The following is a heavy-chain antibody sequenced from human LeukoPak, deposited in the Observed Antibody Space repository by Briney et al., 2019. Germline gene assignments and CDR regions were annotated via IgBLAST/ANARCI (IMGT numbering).Heavy chain of an antibody. D-gene: IGHD1-1*01. CDR1: GFTFSSYW. Sequence: HSGGSLGLSCAASGFTFSSYWMSWVRQAPGKGLEWVANIKQDGSEKYYVDSVKGRFTISRDNAKNSLYLQMNSLRAEDTAVYYCARLGLEPGKYYFDYWGQGTLVTVSP. J-gene: IGHJ4*02. V-gene: IGHV3-7*03. CDR3: ARLGLEPGKYYFDY. CDR2: IKQDGSEK.